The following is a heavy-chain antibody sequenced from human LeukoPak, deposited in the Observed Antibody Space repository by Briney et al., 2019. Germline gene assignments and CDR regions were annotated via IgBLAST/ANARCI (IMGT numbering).Heavy chain of an antibody. CDR3: TTILWFGELPRFDP. CDR2: IKSKTDGGTT. Sequence: GGSLRLSCAASGFTFSNAWMSWVRQAPGKGLEWVGRIKSKTDGGTTDYAAPVKGRFTISRDDSKNTLYLQMNSLKTEDTAVYYCTTILWFGELPRFDPWGQGTLVTVSS. CDR1: GFTFSNAW. D-gene: IGHD3-10*01. V-gene: IGHV3-15*01. J-gene: IGHJ5*02.